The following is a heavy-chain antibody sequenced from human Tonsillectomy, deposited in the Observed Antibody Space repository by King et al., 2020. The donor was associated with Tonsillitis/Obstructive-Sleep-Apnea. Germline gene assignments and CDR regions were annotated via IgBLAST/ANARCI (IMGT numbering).Heavy chain of an antibody. CDR2: ILYDGSNK. V-gene: IGHV3-33*01. CDR3: ARGLGNIVGHGMDV. CDR1: GFTFSSYV. Sequence: CAASGFTFSSYVMHWVRQAPGKGLEWLAVILYDGSNKYYADSVKGRFTISRDNSKKMLHLQMNSLRVEDTAVYYCARGLGNIVGHGMDVWGQWTTVIVA. J-gene: IGHJ6*02. D-gene: IGHD2-21*01.